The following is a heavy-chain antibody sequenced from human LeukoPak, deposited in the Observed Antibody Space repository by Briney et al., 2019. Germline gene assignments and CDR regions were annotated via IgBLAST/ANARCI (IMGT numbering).Heavy chain of an antibody. J-gene: IGHJ4*02. CDR1: GFTFSSHW. CDR3: ARAPAFGTVDY. CDR2: IRPDGSEK. V-gene: IGHV3-7*01. Sequence: GGSLRLSCAASGFTFSSHWMSWVRQAPGKGLEWVANIRPDGSEKYPVDSVKGRFTVTRDNARNTLYLQMSRLRDDDSAVYYCARAPAFGTVDYWGQGTLVTVSS. D-gene: IGHD3-16*01.